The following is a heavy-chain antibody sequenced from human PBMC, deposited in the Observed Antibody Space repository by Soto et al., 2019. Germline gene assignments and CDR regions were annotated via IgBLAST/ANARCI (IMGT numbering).Heavy chain of an antibody. CDR3: ARGRRWLFEVETLLSQTFDY. J-gene: IGHJ4*02. Sequence: QVQLQESGPGLVKPSQTLSLTCTVSGGSISSGGYYWSWIRQHPGKGLEWIGYIYYSGSTYYNPSLKSRVTISVDTSKNQFSLKLSSVTAADTAVYYCARGRRWLFEVETLLSQTFDYWGQGTLVTVSS. CDR2: IYYSGST. D-gene: IGHD3-22*01. CDR1: GGSISSGGYY. V-gene: IGHV4-31*03.